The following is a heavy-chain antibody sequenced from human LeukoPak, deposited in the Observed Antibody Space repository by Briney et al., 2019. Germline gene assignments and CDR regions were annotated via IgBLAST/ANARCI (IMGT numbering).Heavy chain of an antibody. D-gene: IGHD2-15*01. CDR2: IKSKTDGGTT. Sequence: GGSLRLSCAASGFTFSNAWMSWVRQAPGKGLEWVGRIKSKTDGGTTDYAAPVKGRFTISRDDSKNTLYLQMNSLKTEDTAVYYCANFPLGYCSGGSCYSIDYWGQGTLVTVSS. J-gene: IGHJ4*02. V-gene: IGHV3-15*01. CDR3: ANFPLGYCSGGSCYSIDY. CDR1: GFTFSNAW.